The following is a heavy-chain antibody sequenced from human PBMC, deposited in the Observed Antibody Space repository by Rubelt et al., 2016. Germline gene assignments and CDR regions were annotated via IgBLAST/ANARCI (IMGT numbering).Heavy chain of an antibody. Sequence: TFSSYGMHWVRQAPGKGLEWVGRIKSKTDGGTTDYAAPVKGRFTISRDDSKNTLYLQMNSLKTEDTAVYYCIGGYDYGDYWGQGTLVTVSS. D-gene: IGHD2-15*01. J-gene: IGHJ4*02. CDR1: TFSSYG. CDR2: IKSKTDGGTT. V-gene: IGHV3-15*01. CDR3: IGGYDYGDY.